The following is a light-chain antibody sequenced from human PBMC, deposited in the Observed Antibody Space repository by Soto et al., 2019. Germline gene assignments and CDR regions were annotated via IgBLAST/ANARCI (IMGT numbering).Light chain of an antibody. CDR3: MQALQTPLT. CDR2: LGS. J-gene: IGKJ4*01. Sequence: DIVMTQSPLSLPVTPGEPASISCRFSQSLLYSNGQNYLDWYLQKPGQSPQLLIYLGSTRASGVPDRVSGGGAGPAFTPKISRGVAEDVGVYYCMQALQTPLTFGGGTKVEIK. CDR1: QSLLYSNGQNY. V-gene: IGKV2-28*01.